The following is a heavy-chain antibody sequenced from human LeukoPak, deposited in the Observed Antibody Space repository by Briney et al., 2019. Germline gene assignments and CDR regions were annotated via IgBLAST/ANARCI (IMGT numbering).Heavy chain of an antibody. V-gene: IGHV4-39*01. D-gene: IGHD5-24*01. CDR1: GGSISSSSYY. CDR3: ARIATIIYNGGKFDY. Sequence: SETLSLTCTVSGGSISSSSYYWGWIRQSPGQGLEWIGSISYSRSTYYNPSLESRVTISVDTSKKQFSLKLSSVTAADTAVYYCARIATIIYNGGKFDYWGQGTLVTVSS. CDR2: ISYSRST. J-gene: IGHJ4*02.